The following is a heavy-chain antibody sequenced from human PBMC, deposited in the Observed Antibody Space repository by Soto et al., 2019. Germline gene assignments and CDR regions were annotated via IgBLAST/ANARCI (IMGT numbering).Heavy chain of an antibody. CDR3: AKGPSVGVTMIVVPGAFDI. CDR1: GFTFSSYG. V-gene: IGHV3-30*18. D-gene: IGHD3-22*01. CDR2: TSYDGSNK. J-gene: IGHJ3*02. Sequence: PGGSLRLSCAASGFTFSSYGMHWVRQAPGKGLEWVAVTSYDGSNKYYADSVKGRFTISRDNSKNTLYLQMNSLRAEDTAVYYCAKGPSVGVTMIVVPGAFDIWGQGTMVTVSS.